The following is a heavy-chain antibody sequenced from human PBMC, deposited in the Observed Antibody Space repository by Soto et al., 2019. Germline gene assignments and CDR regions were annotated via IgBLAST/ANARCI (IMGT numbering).Heavy chain of an antibody. CDR1: GFAFSGYA. CDR3: ARAGSGHDAFDI. D-gene: IGHD3-10*01. Sequence: AGGSLRLSCAASGFAFSGYAMHWVRQAPGKGLEWVAVISFDGSNKYYADSVKGRFTISRDNSKNTLYLQMNSLRAEDTAMYYCARAGSGHDAFDIWGQGTMVTVSS. CDR2: ISFDGSNK. J-gene: IGHJ3*02. V-gene: IGHV3-30-3*01.